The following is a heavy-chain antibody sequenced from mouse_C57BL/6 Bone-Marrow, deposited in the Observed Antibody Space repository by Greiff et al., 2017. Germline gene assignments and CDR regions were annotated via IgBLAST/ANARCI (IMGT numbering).Heavy chain of an antibody. D-gene: IGHD2-3*01. CDR2: IDPSDSET. CDR1: GYTFTSYW. Sequence: QVQLQQPGAELVRPGSSVKLSCKASGYTFTSYWMHWVKQRPIQGLEWIGNIDPSDSETPYNQKFKDKATLTVDKSSSTAYMQFSSLTSEDSAVYYCARWGLYDGYYVGAMDYWGQGTSVTVSS. CDR3: ARWGLYDGYYVGAMDY. J-gene: IGHJ4*01. V-gene: IGHV1-52*01.